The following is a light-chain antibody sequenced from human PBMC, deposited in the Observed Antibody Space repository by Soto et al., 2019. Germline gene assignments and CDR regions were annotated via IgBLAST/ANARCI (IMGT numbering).Light chain of an antibody. J-gene: IGKJ1*01. Sequence: EIVFTHSPYTLSLSPGQGATLSFMASQSVRSDYFAWYQQKPGQAPRIIIFGASGRATGIPDRFSGSGSGTDFTLTISRLEPEDFAVYYCQKYGSLSWKFGQGTKVDIK. CDR1: QSVRSDY. CDR3: QKYGSLSWK. V-gene: IGKV3-20*01. CDR2: GAS.